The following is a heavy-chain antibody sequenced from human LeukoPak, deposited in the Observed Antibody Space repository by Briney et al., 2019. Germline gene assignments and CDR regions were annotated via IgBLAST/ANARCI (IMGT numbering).Heavy chain of an antibody. J-gene: IGHJ4*02. CDR2: IWYGGNNK. D-gene: IGHD4-17*01. CDR3: AKDSYGDYDKRGINYFHY. CDR1: GFSFSSYG. Sequence: PGGSLRLSCAASGFSFSSYGMHWVRQAPGKGLEWVAVIWYGGNNKYCADSVKGRFTISRDNSKNTLYLQMNSLRAEDTAVYHCAKDSYGDYDKRGINYFHYWGQGTLVTVSS. V-gene: IGHV3-33*06.